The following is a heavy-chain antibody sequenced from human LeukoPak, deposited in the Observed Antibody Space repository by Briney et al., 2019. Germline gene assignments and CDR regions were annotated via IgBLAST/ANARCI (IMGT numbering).Heavy chain of an antibody. V-gene: IGHV4-59*05. D-gene: IGHD3-10*01. Sequence: SETLSLTCTVSGGSIRSYSWSWIRQPPGKGLEWIGSIYYSGSTYYNPSLKSRVTISVDTSKNQFSLKLSSVTAADTAVYYCARQRYYGSGSYYNGPNYGMDVWGQGTTVTVSS. CDR1: GGSIRSYS. CDR2: IYYSGST. CDR3: ARQRYYGSGSYYNGPNYGMDV. J-gene: IGHJ6*02.